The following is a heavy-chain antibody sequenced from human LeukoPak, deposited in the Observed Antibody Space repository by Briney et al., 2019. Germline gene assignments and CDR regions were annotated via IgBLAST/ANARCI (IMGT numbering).Heavy chain of an antibody. V-gene: IGHV3-30-3*01. J-gene: IGHJ4*02. D-gene: IGHD6-13*01. CDR3: AKDPPIAAAGSTVVYYFDY. CDR1: GFTFSAYA. Sequence: GMSLRLSCAASGFTFSAYAMHWVRQAPGKGLEWVAIISYDGNIKYQADSVKGRFTISRDDSKNTLYLQMNSLRAEDTAVYYCAKDPPIAAAGSTVVYYFDYWGQGTLVTVSS. CDR2: ISYDGNIK.